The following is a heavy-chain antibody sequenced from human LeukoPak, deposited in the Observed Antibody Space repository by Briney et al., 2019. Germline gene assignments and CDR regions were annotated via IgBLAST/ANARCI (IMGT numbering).Heavy chain of an antibody. Sequence: ASVKVSCKASGYTFTGYYMHWVRQAPGQGLEWMGWINPNSGGTNYAQKFQGRVTMTRDTSISTAHMELSRLRSDGTAVYYCAKGWELEGDAFDIWGQGTMVTVSS. CDR3: AKGWELEGDAFDI. D-gene: IGHD1-26*01. J-gene: IGHJ3*02. V-gene: IGHV1-2*02. CDR1: GYTFTGYY. CDR2: INPNSGGT.